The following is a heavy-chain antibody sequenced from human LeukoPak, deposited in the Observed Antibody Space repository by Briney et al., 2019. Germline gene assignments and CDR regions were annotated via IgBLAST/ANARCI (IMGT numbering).Heavy chain of an antibody. CDR1: GWSFHDYY. J-gene: IGHJ5*02. Sequence: SETLSLTCAVCGWSFHDYYWHWIRQPPGKGLEWIGEINARGDTNFNPSLKSRVTISVDTSKSQFSLRLTSMIAADTAVYYCARGQVPAARGYNWFDPWGQGTLVTVSS. CDR2: INARGDT. CDR3: ARGQVPAARGYNWFDP. V-gene: IGHV4-34*01. D-gene: IGHD2-2*01.